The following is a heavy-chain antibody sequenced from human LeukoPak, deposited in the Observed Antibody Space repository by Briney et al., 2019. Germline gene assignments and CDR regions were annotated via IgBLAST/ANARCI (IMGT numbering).Heavy chain of an antibody. J-gene: IGHJ3*02. CDR2: IYPGDSDT. V-gene: IGHV5-51*01. Sequence: GESLKISCNGSGYSFTSYWIGLVRQMPGEGLEWMGIIYPGDSDTRYSPSFQGQVTISADKSISTAYLQWSSLKASDTAMYYCARLAKDIVATSFRAFDIWGQGTMVTVSS. CDR3: ARLAKDIVATSFRAFDI. CDR1: GYSFTSYW. D-gene: IGHD5-12*01.